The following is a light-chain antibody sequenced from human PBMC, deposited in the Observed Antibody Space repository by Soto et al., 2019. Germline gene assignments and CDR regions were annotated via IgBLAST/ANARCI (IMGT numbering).Light chain of an antibody. CDR1: QSVSSW. V-gene: IGKV1-5*03. Sequence: EIQMTQSPSTLSASVGDSVTITCRASQSVSSWLAWYQQKPGKAPKLLIYKASSLESGVPSRFSGSGSGTEFTLTISSLQPDDFATYYYQQYNSYSWTFGQGTKVEIK. CDR2: KAS. CDR3: QQYNSYSWT. J-gene: IGKJ1*01.